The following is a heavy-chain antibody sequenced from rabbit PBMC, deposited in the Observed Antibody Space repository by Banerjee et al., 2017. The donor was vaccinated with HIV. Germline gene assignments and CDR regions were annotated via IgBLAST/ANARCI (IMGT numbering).Heavy chain of an antibody. Sequence: QEQLEESGGDLVKPEGSLTLTCTASGFSFSSNYWIWWVRQAPGKGLEWIGTISIGNSGTTKYASWAKGRFTISKTSSTTVTLQMTSLTAADTATYFCARDHAAGNIYRVNLWGQGTLVTV. CDR1: GFSFSSNYW. CDR3: ARDHAAGNIYRVNL. D-gene: IGHD8-1*01. V-gene: IGHV1S45*01. J-gene: IGHJ4*01. CDR2: ISIGNSGTT.